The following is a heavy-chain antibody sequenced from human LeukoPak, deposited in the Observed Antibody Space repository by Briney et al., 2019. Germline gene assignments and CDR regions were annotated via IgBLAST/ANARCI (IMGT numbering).Heavy chain of an antibody. Sequence: GGSLRLSCAASGFTFSSYGMHWVRQAPGKGLEWVAVTSYDGSNKYYADSVKGRFTISRDNSKNTLYLQMNSLRAEDTAVYYCAKETTTVTDWFDPWGQGTLVTVSS. J-gene: IGHJ5*02. D-gene: IGHD4-17*01. CDR1: GFTFSSYG. CDR3: AKETTTVTDWFDP. V-gene: IGHV3-30*18. CDR2: TSYDGSNK.